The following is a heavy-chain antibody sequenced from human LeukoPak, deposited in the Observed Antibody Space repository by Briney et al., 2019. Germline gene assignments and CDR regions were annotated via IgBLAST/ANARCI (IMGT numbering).Heavy chain of an antibody. CDR3: ARQIRYCSGGSCRGGFDP. Sequence: SETLSPTCTVSGGSISSYYWSWIRQPPGKGLEWIGYIYTSGSTNYNPSLKSRVTISVDTSKNQFSLKLSSVTAADTAVYYCARQIRYCSGGSCRGGFDPWGQGTLVTVSS. CDR2: IYTSGST. V-gene: IGHV4-4*09. D-gene: IGHD2-15*01. CDR1: GGSISSYY. J-gene: IGHJ5*02.